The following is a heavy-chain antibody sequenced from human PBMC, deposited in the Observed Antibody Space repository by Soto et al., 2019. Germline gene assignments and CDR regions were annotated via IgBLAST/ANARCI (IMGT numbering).Heavy chain of an antibody. Sequence: SETLSLTCAVYGGSFSGYYWSWIRQPPGKGLEWIGEINHSGSTNYNPSLKSRVTISVDTSKNQFPLKLSSVTAADTAVYYCARGGSSWYSRGNWFDPWGQGTLVTVSS. CDR1: GGSFSGYY. CDR2: INHSGST. CDR3: ARGGSSWYSRGNWFDP. J-gene: IGHJ5*02. V-gene: IGHV4-34*01. D-gene: IGHD6-13*01.